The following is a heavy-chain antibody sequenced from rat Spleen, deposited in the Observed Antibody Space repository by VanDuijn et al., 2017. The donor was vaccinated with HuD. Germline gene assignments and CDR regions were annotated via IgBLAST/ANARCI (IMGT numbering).Heavy chain of an antibody. CDR2: ISTGGGST. Sequence: EVQLVESGGGLVQPGRSLKLSCAASGFTSSNYGMAWVCQAPTKGLEWVAYISTGGGSTYYRDSVKGRFTISRDNAKSTLYLQMDSLRSEDTATYYCTTLEQGLDYWGQGVMVTVSS. J-gene: IGHJ2*01. CDR1: GFTSSNYG. V-gene: IGHV5-27*01. D-gene: IGHD1-11*01. CDR3: TTLEQGLDY.